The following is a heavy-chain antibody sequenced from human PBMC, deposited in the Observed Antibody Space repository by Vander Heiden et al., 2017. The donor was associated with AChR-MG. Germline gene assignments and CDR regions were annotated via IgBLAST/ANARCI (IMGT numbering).Heavy chain of an antibody. CDR1: GGSVSSDRNY. CDR3: AGDPNPYALYI. V-gene: IGHV4-61*01. CDR2: ISSSGST. Sequence: QVQLQESAPGLVKPSETLSLTCTVPGGSVSSDRNYWNWIRQPPGKGLEWIGHISSSGSTDDNPSLKSRVTISVDTSKNQFSLKLSSVTAADTAMYYCAGDPNPYALYIWGQGTMVTVSS. J-gene: IGHJ3*02. D-gene: IGHD7-27*01.